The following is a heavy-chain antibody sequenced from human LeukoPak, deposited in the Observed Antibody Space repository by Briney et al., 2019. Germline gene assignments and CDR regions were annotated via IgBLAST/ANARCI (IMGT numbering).Heavy chain of an antibody. CDR1: GYTFTSYA. CDR3: PRGSVNRNWFDP. D-gene: IGHD1-14*01. V-gene: IGHV1-3*01. CDR2: INAGNGNT. Sequence: ASVRVSCKASGYTFTSYAMHWVRQAPGQRLEWMGWINAGNGNTKYSQKFQGRVTITRDTSASKAYMELSSLRSEDTAVYSCPRGSVNRNWFDPWGQGTLVTVSS. J-gene: IGHJ5*02.